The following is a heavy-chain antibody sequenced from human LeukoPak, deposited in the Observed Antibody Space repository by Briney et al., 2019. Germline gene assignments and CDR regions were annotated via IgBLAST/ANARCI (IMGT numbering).Heavy chain of an antibody. J-gene: IGHJ4*02. D-gene: IGHD6-19*01. CDR3: SGGRDIAVAGPGGYFDY. CDR1: GFIFSDYH. V-gene: IGHV3-11*01. CDR2: ISPGGDEV. Sequence: GGSLRLSCAASGFIFSDYHMSWIRQAPGKGLEWVSYISPGGDEVYFADSVKGRFTISRDNAKNSLFLQMSSLTAEDTAVYYCSGGRDIAVAGPGGYFDYWGQGSLVAVSS.